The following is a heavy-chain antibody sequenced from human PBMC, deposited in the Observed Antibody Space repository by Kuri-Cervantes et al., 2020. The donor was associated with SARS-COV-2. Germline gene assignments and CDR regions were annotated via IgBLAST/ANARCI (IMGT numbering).Heavy chain of an antibody. CDR3: ARATSFTSIYYYFDS. Sequence: SETLSLTCTVSGGSTSSYYWTWVRQPPGKGLEFIGYIYYNGNGYNPSLESRVTMSLDTSRNQFSLRLTSVTPADTAVYYCARATSFTSIYYYFDSWGRGNLVTVSS. CDR1: GGSTSSYY. D-gene: IGHD2-2*01. V-gene: IGHV4-59*01. CDR2: IYYNGN. J-gene: IGHJ4*02.